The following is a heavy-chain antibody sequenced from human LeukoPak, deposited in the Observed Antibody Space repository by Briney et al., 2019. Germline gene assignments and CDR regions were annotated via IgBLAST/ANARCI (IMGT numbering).Heavy chain of an antibody. CDR2: IYYSGST. CDR3: ARAAQNNIHRPYYFDY. J-gene: IGHJ4*02. V-gene: IGHV4-59*01. Sequence: SETLSLTCTVSGGSISSYYWSWLRQPPGKGLEWIGYIYYSGSTNYNPSLKSRVTISVDTSKNQFSLKLSSVTAADTAVYYCARAAQNNIHRPYYFDYWGQGTLVTVSS. CDR1: GGSISSYY. D-gene: IGHD1/OR15-1a*01.